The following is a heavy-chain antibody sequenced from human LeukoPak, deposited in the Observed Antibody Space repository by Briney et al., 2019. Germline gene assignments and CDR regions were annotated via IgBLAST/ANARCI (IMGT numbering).Heavy chain of an antibody. CDR3: IGKDYGRSLAY. D-gene: IGHD3-16*01. CDR1: GFTFGDYA. J-gene: IGHJ4*02. CDR2: ISGKAYGGTT. Sequence: GGSLRLSCTASGFTFGDYAMSWVRQAPGQGLEWVGFISGKAYGGTTRYAASVKGRFTISRDDSKTIAYLQMNSLKTEDTAVYYGIGKDYGRSLAYWGQGTLSPSPQ. V-gene: IGHV3-49*04.